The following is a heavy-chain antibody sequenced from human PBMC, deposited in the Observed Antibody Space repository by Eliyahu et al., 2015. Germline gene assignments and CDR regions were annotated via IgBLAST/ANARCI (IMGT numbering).Heavy chain of an antibody. Sequence: QVHESGPGLVKPAQTLSLXCXXSGXPXTSDYFWTWIRQHPGKGLEWIGHVTYFGGASYNPPLKNRLSISVDTSRGRFSLSLSSVTAADTATYYCARATTWSGSMTWFDTWGQGLRVTVSS. D-gene: IGHD3-3*01. CDR2: VTYFGGA. CDR3: ARATTWSGSMTWFDT. J-gene: IGHJ5*02. V-gene: IGHV4-31*02. CDR1: GXPXTSDYF.